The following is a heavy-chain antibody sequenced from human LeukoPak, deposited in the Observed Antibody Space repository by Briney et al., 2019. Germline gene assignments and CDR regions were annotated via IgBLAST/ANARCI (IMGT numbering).Heavy chain of an antibody. CDR3: AREGLSQHAFDI. CDR2: IYYSGST. Sequence: SETLSLTCTVSGGSISSYYWSWIRQPPGKGLEWIGYIYYSGSTNYNPSLKSRVTISVDTSKNQLSLKLSSVTAADTAVYYCAREGLSQHAFDIWGQGTMVTVSS. CDR1: GGSISSYY. J-gene: IGHJ3*02. V-gene: IGHV4-59*01.